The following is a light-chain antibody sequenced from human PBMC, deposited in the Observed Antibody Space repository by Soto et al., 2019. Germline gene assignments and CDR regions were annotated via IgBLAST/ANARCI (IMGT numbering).Light chain of an antibody. CDR1: SSDVGGYNH. CDR2: EVT. J-gene: IGLJ3*02. CDR3: SSYADGNSWV. V-gene: IGLV2-8*01. Sequence: QSARTQPPSASGSPGQSVTISCTGTSSDVGGYNHVSWYQQHPGKAPRLMISEVTKRPSGVPDRFSGSRSGNTASLTVSGLQAEDEADYYCSSYADGNSWVFGGGTKLTVL.